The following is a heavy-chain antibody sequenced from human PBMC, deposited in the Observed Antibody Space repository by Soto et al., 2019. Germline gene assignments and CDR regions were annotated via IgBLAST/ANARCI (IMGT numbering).Heavy chain of an antibody. J-gene: IGHJ6*02. Sequence: QVQLVQSGAEVKKPGSSVKVSCKASGGTFSSYAISWVRQAPGQGLEWMGGIIPISGTANYAQKFQGRVTITADESTSTVYMEMSSLRYEETAVYFCARSQGSSTSLEIYYYYYYGMDVWGQGTTVTVS. CDR2: IIPISGTA. CDR1: GGTFSSYA. D-gene: IGHD2-2*01. V-gene: IGHV1-69*01. CDR3: ARSQGSSTSLEIYYYYYYGMDV.